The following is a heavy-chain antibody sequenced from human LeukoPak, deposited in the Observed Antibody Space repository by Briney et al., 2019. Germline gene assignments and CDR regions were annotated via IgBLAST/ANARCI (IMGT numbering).Heavy chain of an antibody. Sequence: ASVKVSCKASGYTFTAYYIHWVRQAPGQGLEWMGRINTNSGVTNYAQKFQGRVTMTRDTPISTAYMELSRLRSDDTAVYFCARPWEITMSERSYNWFDSWGQGTLVTVSS. J-gene: IGHJ5*01. CDR2: INTNSGVT. D-gene: IGHD1-26*01. CDR3: ARPWEITMSERSYNWFDS. V-gene: IGHV1-2*02. CDR1: GYTFTAYY.